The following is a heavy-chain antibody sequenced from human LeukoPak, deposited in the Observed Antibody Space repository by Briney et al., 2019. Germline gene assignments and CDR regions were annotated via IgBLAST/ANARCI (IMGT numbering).Heavy chain of an antibody. J-gene: IGHJ4*02. CDR3: AKAPPYKKYFDY. D-gene: IGHD1-1*01. V-gene: IGHV3-23*01. Sequence: PGGSLRLSCAASGFTFDDYGMSWVRQAPGKGLEWVSTISNSGDATYYADSVKGRFTISRDNSKNTLYLQMNSLRAEDTAVYYCAKAPPYKKYFDYWGQGTLVTVSS. CDR2: ISNSGDAT. CDR1: GFTFDDYG.